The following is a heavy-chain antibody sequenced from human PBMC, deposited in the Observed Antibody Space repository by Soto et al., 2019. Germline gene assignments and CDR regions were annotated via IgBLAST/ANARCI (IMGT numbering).Heavy chain of an antibody. Sequence: QVQLVQSGAEVKKPGASVKVSCKASGYTFTGYYMHWVRQAPGQGLEWMGWINPNSGGTNYAQKFQGWVTMTRDTPISTAYMELSRLRSDDTAVYYCARDGGQQPPGGWFDPWGQGTLVTVSS. D-gene: IGHD6-13*01. V-gene: IGHV1-2*04. J-gene: IGHJ5*02. CDR1: GYTFTGYY. CDR3: ARDGGQQPPGGWFDP. CDR2: INPNSGGT.